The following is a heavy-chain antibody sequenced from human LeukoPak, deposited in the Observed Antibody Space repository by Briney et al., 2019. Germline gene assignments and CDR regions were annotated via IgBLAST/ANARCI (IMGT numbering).Heavy chain of an antibody. V-gene: IGHV4-30-4*01. J-gene: IGHJ3*02. Sequence: PSQTLSLTCTVSGGSIRSNDYYWNWIRQPPGKGLEWIGYMYYDGSSHYNPSLKSRISTSVDTSKNQFSLKLSSVTAADTAVYYCARSPGSGSSYDAFDIWGQGTMVTVSS. CDR3: ARSPGSGSSYDAFDI. D-gene: IGHD1-26*01. CDR1: GGSIRSNDYY. CDR2: MYYDGSS.